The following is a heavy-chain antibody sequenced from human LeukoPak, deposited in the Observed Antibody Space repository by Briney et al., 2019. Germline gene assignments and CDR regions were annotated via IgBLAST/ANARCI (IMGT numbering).Heavy chain of an antibody. D-gene: IGHD1-26*01. J-gene: IGHJ4*02. Sequence: RTSETLSLTCAVYGGSFSGYYWSWIRQPPGKGLGWIGSIYHSGSTFYNPSLKSRVTISVDTSKNQSPLKLSSVPAADTAVYYCAREWELLGNGYWGQGTLVTVSS. CDR2: IYHSGST. CDR1: GGSFSGYY. V-gene: IGHV4-34*01. CDR3: AREWELLGNGY.